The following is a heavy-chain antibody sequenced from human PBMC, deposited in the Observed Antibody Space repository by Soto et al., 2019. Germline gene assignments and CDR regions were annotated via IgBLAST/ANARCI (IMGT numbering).Heavy chain of an antibody. CDR2: IYHSGST. Sequence: SETLSLTCAVSGGSISSGGYSWSWIRQPPGKGLEWIGYIYHSGSTYYNPSLKSRVTISVDRSKNQFSLKLSSVTAADTAVYYCARTTYYDFWSGPNWFDPWGQGTLVTVSS. J-gene: IGHJ5*02. D-gene: IGHD3-3*01. CDR1: GGSISSGGYS. V-gene: IGHV4-30-2*01. CDR3: ARTTYYDFWSGPNWFDP.